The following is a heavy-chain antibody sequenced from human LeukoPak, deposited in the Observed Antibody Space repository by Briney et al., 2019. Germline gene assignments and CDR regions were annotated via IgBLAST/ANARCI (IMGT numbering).Heavy chain of an antibody. CDR2: INPSGGST. V-gene: IGHV1-46*01. Sequence: ASVKVSCKASGYTFTSYYMHWVRQAPGQGLEWMGIINPSGGSTSYAQKFQGRVTMTRDMSTSTVYMELRSLRSVDTAVYYCARALRHEYYYDSSGYGYWGQGTLVTVSS. CDR3: ARALRHEYYYDSSGYGY. J-gene: IGHJ4*02. D-gene: IGHD3-22*01. CDR1: GYTFTSYY.